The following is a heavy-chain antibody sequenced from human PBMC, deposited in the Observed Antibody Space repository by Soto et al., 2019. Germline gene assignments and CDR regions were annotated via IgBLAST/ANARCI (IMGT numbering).Heavy chain of an antibody. CDR1: GYSFTSYW. V-gene: IGHV5-51*01. CDR2: IYPGDSDT. Sequence: PGESLKISCKGSGYSFTSYWIGWVRQMPGKGLEWMGIIYPGDSDTRYSPSFQGQVTISADKSISTAYLQWSSLKASDTAMYYCARSMTTVTRYYYYYYKDVWGKGTTVTVS. J-gene: IGHJ6*03. CDR3: ARSMTTVTRYYYYYYKDV. D-gene: IGHD4-17*01.